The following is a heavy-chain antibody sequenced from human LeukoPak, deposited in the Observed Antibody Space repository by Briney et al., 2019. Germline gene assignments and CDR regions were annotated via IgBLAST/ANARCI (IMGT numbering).Heavy chain of an antibody. CDR2: IIPIFGTA. CDR3: ARMDSSGSYYYYGMDV. Sequence: ASVKSSCKASGGTFISYAISWVRQAPGQGLEWMGGIIPIFGTANYAQKFQGRVTITADKSTSTAYMELSSLRSEDTAVYYCARMDSSGSYYYYGMDVWGQGTTVTVSS. D-gene: IGHD6-19*01. J-gene: IGHJ6*02. V-gene: IGHV1-69*06. CDR1: GGTFISYA.